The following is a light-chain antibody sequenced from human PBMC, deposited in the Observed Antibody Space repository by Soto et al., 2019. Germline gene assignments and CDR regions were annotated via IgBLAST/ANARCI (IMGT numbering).Light chain of an antibody. Sequence: EIVMTQSPATLSVSPGEGATLSCRASQSVSSKLAWYQQKPGQAPRLLIYGASTRPTGIPARFSGSGSGTEFTIIISRLQSEDSAAYCCQQYNSCLWTFGQGTKVEIK. CDR1: QSVSSK. CDR3: QQYNSCLWT. V-gene: IGKV3-15*01. CDR2: GAS. J-gene: IGKJ1*01.